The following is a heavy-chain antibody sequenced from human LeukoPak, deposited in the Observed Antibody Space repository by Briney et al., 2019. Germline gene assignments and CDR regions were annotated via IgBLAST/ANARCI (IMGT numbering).Heavy chain of an antibody. CDR3: ASHLVVPAATGWSSHGMDV. Sequence: SETLSLTCTVSGGSISSSSYYWGWIRQPPGKGLEWIGSIYYSGSTYYNPSLKSRVTASVDTSKNQFSLKLSSVTAADTAVYYCASHLVVPAATGWSSHGMDVSGQGTTVTVFS. CDR1: GGSISSSSYY. CDR2: IYYSGST. J-gene: IGHJ6*02. D-gene: IGHD2-2*01. V-gene: IGHV4-39*01.